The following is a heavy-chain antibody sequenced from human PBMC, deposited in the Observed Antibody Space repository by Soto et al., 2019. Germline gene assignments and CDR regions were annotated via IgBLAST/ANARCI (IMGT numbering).Heavy chain of an antibody. CDR2: IYYSGST. J-gene: IGHJ5*02. D-gene: IGHD2-21*02. V-gene: IGHV4-31*03. CDR3: ARDYCGGDCYLFDP. Sequence: QVQLQESGPGLVKPSQTLSLTCTVSGGSISSGGYYWSWIRQHPGKGLEGIGYIYYSGSTYYNPSLKRRVTISVDTSKNQFSLTLRSVTAADTAVYYCARDYCGGDCYLFDPWGQGTLVTVSS. CDR1: GGSISSGGYY.